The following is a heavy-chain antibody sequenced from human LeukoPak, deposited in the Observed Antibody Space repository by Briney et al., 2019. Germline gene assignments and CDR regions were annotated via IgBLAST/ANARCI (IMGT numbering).Heavy chain of an antibody. CDR1: GYTFTGYY. D-gene: IGHD3-22*01. J-gene: IGHJ4*02. CDR2: INPNSGGT. V-gene: IGHV1-2*02. CDR3: ARVRVYDSSGYYPYYFDY. Sequence: ASVKVSCKASGYTFTGYYMHWVRQAPGQGLEWMGWINPNSGGTNYAQKFQGRVTMTRDKSISTAYMELSRLRSDDTAVYYCARVRVYDSSGYYPYYFDYWGQGTLVTVSS.